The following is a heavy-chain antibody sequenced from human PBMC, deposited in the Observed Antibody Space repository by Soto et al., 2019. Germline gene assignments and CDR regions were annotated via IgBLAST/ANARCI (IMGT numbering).Heavy chain of an antibody. Sequence: GSLRLSCAASEFSFSSNWMHWVRQAPGKGLVWVSRINGDGSTTSYADSVKGRFTVSRDNAKNTLYLQMDSLGAEDTAVYYCARGPKGSYGVDYWGQGTLVTVSS. CDR2: INGDGSTT. D-gene: IGHD3-16*01. V-gene: IGHV3-74*01. J-gene: IGHJ4*02. CDR3: ARGPKGSYGVDY. CDR1: EFSFSSNW.